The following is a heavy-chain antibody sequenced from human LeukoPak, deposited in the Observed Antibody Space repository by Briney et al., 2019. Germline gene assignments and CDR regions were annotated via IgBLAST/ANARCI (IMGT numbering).Heavy chain of an antibody. CDR2: INSDGSST. Sequence: GGSLRLSCAASGFTFSSYWMHWVRQAPGKGLVWVSRINSDGSSTSYADSVKARFTISRDNAKNTLYLQMNSLRAEDTAVYCCARDLKYSSGWYRTYYYYGMDVWGQGTTVTVSS. CDR3: ARDLKYSSGWYRTYYYYGMDV. CDR1: GFTFSSYW. D-gene: IGHD6-19*01. V-gene: IGHV3-74*01. J-gene: IGHJ6*02.